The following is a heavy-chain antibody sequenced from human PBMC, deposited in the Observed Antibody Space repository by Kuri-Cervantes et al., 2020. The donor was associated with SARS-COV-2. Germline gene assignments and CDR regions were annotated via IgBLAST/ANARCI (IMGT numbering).Heavy chain of an antibody. CDR1: GFTFSSYG. D-gene: IGHD6-13*01. Sequence: GGSLRLSCAASGFTFSSYGMHWVRQAPGKGLEWVAFIRYDGSNKYYADSVKGRFTISRDNSKNTLYLQMNSLRAEDTAVYYCAKDLESQQLVRGLVYYYYMDVRGKGTTVTVSS. V-gene: IGHV3-30*02. CDR3: AKDLESQQLVRGLVYYYYMDV. J-gene: IGHJ6*03. CDR2: IRYDGSNK.